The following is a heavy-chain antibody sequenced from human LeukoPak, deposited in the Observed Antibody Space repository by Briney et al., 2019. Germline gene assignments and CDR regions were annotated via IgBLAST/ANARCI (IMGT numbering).Heavy chain of an antibody. CDR1: GGSISSHY. Sequence: PSETLSLTCTVSGGSISSHYWSWIRQPPGKGLEWIGYIYYSGSTNYNPSLKSRVTISVDTSKNQFSLKLSSVTAADTAVYYCARWGSSWYPHYYYYMDVWGKGTTVTVSS. CDR3: ARWGSSWYPHYYYYMDV. CDR2: IYYSGST. V-gene: IGHV4-59*11. D-gene: IGHD6-13*01. J-gene: IGHJ6*03.